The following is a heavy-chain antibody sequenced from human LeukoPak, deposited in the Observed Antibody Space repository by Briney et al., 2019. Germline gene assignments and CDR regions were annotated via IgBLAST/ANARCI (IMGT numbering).Heavy chain of an antibody. CDR3: ARDLVATGSVGGY. CDR1: GYTFTIYG. Sequence: ASVKVSCKASGYTFTIYGISWVRHAPGQGLEWMRWISAYNGNTNYAQKLQGRVTMTTDTSTSTAYMELRSLRSDDTAVYYCARDLVATGSVGGYWGQGTLVTVSS. J-gene: IGHJ4*02. V-gene: IGHV1-18*01. CDR2: ISAYNGNT. D-gene: IGHD5-12*01.